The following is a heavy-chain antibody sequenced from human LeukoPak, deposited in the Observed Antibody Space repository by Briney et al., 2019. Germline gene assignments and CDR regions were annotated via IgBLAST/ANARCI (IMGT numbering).Heavy chain of an antibody. CDR3: ARDVAVAGIGLDAFDI. Sequence: SETLSLTCTVSGGSLSSSSYYWGWIRQPPGKGLEWIVSIYYSGSTYYNPSLKSRVTISLDTSKNQFSLKLSSVTAADTAVYYCARDVAVAGIGLDAFDIWGQGTMVTVSS. V-gene: IGHV4-39*07. CDR2: IYYSGST. D-gene: IGHD6-19*01. CDR1: GGSLSSSSYY. J-gene: IGHJ3*02.